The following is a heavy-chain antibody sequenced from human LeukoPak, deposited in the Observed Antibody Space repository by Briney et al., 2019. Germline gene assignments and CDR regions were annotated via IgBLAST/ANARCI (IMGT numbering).Heavy chain of an antibody. D-gene: IGHD4-23*01. J-gene: IGHJ4*02. CDR1: GGSFSGYY. Sequence: LSLTCAVYGGSFSGYYWSWIRQAPGKGLEWVSYISSGSSYANYADSVKGRFTISRDDAKNSLYLQMNSLRAEDTAVYYCARGHGGNVDYWGQGTLVTVSS. CDR2: ISSGSSYA. CDR3: ARGHGGNVDY. V-gene: IGHV3-11*05.